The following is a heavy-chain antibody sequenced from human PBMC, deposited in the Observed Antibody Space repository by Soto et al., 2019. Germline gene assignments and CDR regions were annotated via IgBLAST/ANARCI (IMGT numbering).Heavy chain of an antibody. CDR2: IYYSGST. D-gene: IGHD2-2*01. V-gene: IGHV4-59*01. Sequence: SETLSLTCTVSGGSISSYYWSWIRQPPGKGLEWIGYIYYSGSTNYNPSLKSRVTISVDTSKNHFSLKLSSVTAADTAVYYCARLNIVVVPAAYYYYMDVWGKGTTVTVSS. CDR1: GGSISSYY. J-gene: IGHJ6*03. CDR3: ARLNIVVVPAAYYYYMDV.